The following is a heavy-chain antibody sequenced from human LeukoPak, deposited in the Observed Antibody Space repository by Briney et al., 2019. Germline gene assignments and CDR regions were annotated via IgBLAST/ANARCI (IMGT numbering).Heavy chain of an antibody. CDR3: ARLGTTAVTYEFDYYYYAMDV. CDR1: GYTFISYG. Sequence: GASVKVSCKASGYTFISYGISWVRQAPGQGLEWMGWISAYNGNTNYAQKLQGRVTMTTDTSTSTAYMELRSLRSDDTAVYYCARLGTTAVTYEFDYYYYAMDVWGQGTTVTVSS. D-gene: IGHD4-17*01. CDR2: ISAYNGNT. J-gene: IGHJ6*02. V-gene: IGHV1-18*01.